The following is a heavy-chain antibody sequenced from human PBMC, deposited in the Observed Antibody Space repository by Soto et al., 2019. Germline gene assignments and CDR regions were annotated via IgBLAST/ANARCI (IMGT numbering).Heavy chain of an antibody. V-gene: IGHV3-48*03. CDR1: GFTLSGHE. CDR3: AREGGMYHLDY. Sequence: EVQLVESGGGLVQPGGSLRLSCAASGFTLSGHEMNWVRQAPGKGLEWVSYISSSGNLIYYADSVKGRFTISKDNAKNSLYLQMDSLRAEDTAVYYCAREGGMYHLDYWSQGTLVTVSS. CDR2: ISSSGNLI. J-gene: IGHJ4*02. D-gene: IGHD2-2*01.